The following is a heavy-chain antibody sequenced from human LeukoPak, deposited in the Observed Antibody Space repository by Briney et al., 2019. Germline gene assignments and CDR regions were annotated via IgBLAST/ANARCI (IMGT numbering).Heavy chain of an antibody. Sequence: SETLSLTCTVSGGSTSSYYWSWIRQPPGKGLEWIGYIYYSGSTNYNPSLKSRVTISVDTSKNQFSLKLSSVTAADTAVYYCARTVVVTAKANLYWYFDLWGRGTLVTVSS. J-gene: IGHJ2*01. D-gene: IGHD2-21*02. CDR3: ARTVVVTAKANLYWYFDL. CDR1: GGSTSSYY. CDR2: IYYSGST. V-gene: IGHV4-59*01.